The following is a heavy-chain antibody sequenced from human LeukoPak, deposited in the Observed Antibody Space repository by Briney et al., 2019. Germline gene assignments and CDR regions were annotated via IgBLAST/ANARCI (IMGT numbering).Heavy chain of an antibody. CDR3: ARDRRRGSGGANFDY. D-gene: IGHD3-10*01. CDR1: GFAFSSYW. CDR2: IKQDGSEK. V-gene: IGHV3-7*01. J-gene: IGHJ4*02. Sequence: GGSLRLSCAASGFAFSSYWMSWVRQAPGKGLEWVANIKQDGSEKYYVDSVKGRFTISRDNAKNSLYLQMNSLRAEDTAVYYCARDRRRGSGGANFDYWGQGTLVTVSS.